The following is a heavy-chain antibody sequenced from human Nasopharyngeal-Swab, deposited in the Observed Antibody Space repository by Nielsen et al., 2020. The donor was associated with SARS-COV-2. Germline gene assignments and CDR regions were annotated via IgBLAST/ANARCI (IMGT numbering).Heavy chain of an antibody. D-gene: IGHD3-3*01. CDR1: GYTFTSYD. CDR3: ARTFYDFWSGYRYGMDV. CDR2: MNPNSGNT. J-gene: IGHJ6*02. Sequence: ASVKVSCTASGYTFTSYDINWVRQATGQGLEWMGWMNPNSGNTGYAQKFQGRVTMTRNTSISTAYMELSSLRSEDTAVYYCARTFYDFWSGYRYGMDVWGQGTTVTVSS. V-gene: IGHV1-8*01.